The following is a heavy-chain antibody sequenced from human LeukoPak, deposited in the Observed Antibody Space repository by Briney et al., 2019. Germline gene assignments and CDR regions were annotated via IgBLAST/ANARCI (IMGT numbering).Heavy chain of an antibody. D-gene: IGHD3-10*01. CDR3: ARELAGHYYGSGSSFDY. J-gene: IGHJ4*02. Sequence: GGSLRLSCAASGFTVSSNYMSWVRQAPGKGLEWVSVIYSGGSTYYADSVKGRFTISRDNAKNSLYLQMNSLRAEDTAVYYCARELAGHYYGSGSSFDYWGQGTLVTVSS. CDR2: IYSGGST. V-gene: IGHV3-53*01. CDR1: GFTVSSNY.